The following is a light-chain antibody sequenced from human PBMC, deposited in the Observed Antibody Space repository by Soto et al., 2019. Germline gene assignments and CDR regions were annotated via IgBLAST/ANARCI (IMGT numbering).Light chain of an antibody. V-gene: IGLV2-23*02. CDR2: EVT. J-gene: IGLJ3*02. CDR1: SGDVGSHNV. Sequence: QAALTQPASVAGSPGQAIIITCTGTSGDVGSHNVGSWYQQRTGEAPKLMIFEVTKLPSGVSGRFSASKSGNTASLTISGVRAEDEADYYCCSYADTTTWVFGRGTKVTV. CDR3: CSYADTTTWV.